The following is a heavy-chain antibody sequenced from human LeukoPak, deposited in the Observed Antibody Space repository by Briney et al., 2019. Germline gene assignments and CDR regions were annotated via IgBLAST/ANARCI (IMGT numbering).Heavy chain of an antibody. CDR3: ARGGDCSSTSCYYYYGMDV. Sequence: SETLSLTCTVSGGSISNYYWSWIRQPPGKGLEWIGYIYYSGSTNYNPSLKSRVTISVDTSKNQFSLKLSSVTAADTAVYYCARGGDCSSTSCYYYYGMDVWGQGTTVTVSS. D-gene: IGHD2-2*01. CDR2: IYYSGST. J-gene: IGHJ6*02. CDR1: GGSISNYY. V-gene: IGHV4-59*01.